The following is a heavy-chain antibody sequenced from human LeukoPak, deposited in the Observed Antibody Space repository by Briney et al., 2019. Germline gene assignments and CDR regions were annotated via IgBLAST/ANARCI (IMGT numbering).Heavy chain of an antibody. V-gene: IGHV1-69*13. CDR3: ARRGRAAAVLGYYYGMDV. D-gene: IGHD6-13*01. J-gene: IGHJ6*04. CDR1: GSTFSSYA. CDR2: IIPIFGTA. Sequence: SVKVSCKASGSTFSSYAISWVRQAPGQGLEWMGGIIPIFGTANYAQKFQGRVTITADESTSTAYMELSSLRSEDTAVYYCARRGRAAAVLGYYYGMDVWGKGTTVTVSS.